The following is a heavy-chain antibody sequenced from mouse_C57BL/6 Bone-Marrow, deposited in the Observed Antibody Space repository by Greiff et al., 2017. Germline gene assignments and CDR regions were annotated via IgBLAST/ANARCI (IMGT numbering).Heavy chain of an antibody. CDR1: GYAFSSYW. CDR2: IYPGDGDN. D-gene: IGHD3-3*01. J-gene: IGHJ3*01. Sequence: VQLQQSGAELVKPGDSVKISCKASGYAFSSYWMNWVKQRPGKGLEWIGQIYPGDGDNNYNGKFTGKATMTADKSSSTAYMKLSSLTSEDSAVYFCARGGGTAWFAYWGQGTLVTVSA. V-gene: IGHV1-80*01. CDR3: ARGGGTAWFAY.